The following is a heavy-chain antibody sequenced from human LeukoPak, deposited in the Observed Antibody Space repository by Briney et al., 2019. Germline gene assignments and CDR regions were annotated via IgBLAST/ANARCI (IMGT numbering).Heavy chain of an antibody. D-gene: IGHD5-24*01. CDR1: GFTFSSYS. CDR2: ISSSSSTI. J-gene: IGHJ4*02. CDR3: ARDPGRGRDGYTPDY. Sequence: TGGSLRLSCAASGFTFSSYSMNWVRQAPGKGLEWVSYISSSSSTIYYADSVKGRFTISRDNAKNSLYLQMNSLRAEDTAVYYCARDPGRGRDGYTPDYWGQGTLVTVSS. V-gene: IGHV3-48*01.